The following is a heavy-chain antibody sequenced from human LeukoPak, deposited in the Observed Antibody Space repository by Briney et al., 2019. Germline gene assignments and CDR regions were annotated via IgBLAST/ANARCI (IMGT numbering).Heavy chain of an antibody. V-gene: IGHV1-69*13. D-gene: IGHD2-15*01. CDR2: IIPLFRSA. CDR1: GGTVYSYS. J-gene: IGHJ4*02. Sequence: SVKVSCKASGGTVYSYSISWVRQAPGQRPEWMGGIIPLFRSANYTQKFQGRVTITADESTTTSYMELSSLTYEETAVYYCVGLQGYSGSWYRYFDSWGQGTLVTVS. CDR3: VGLQGYSGSWYRYFDS.